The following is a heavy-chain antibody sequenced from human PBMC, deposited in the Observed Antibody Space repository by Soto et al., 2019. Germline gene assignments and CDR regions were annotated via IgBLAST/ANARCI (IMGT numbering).Heavy chain of an antibody. D-gene: IGHD1-1*01. V-gene: IGHV4-31*03. Sequence: QVQLQESGPGLVKPSQTLSLTCTVSGGSISSGGTGSYWTWIRQLPGKGLEWIGYIYYTGNTYYNPSXKXCPTRSIDTSENQFSLKLTSVTAADTAVYFCASGHDAYKVRYWGQGTLVTVSS. J-gene: IGHJ4*02. CDR3: ASGHDAYKVRY. CDR2: IYYTGNT. CDR1: GGSISSGGTGSY.